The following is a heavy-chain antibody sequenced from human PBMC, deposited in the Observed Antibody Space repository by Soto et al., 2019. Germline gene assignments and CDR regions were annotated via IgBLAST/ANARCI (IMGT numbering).Heavy chain of an antibody. D-gene: IGHD2-15*01. CDR1: GGSINTSRYY. V-gene: IGHV4-39*01. CDR3: ARHKEVVLDSLSYGMDV. CDR2: IYCSGST. J-gene: IGHJ6*02. Sequence: SETLSLTCTVSGGSINTSRYYWGWIRQPPGKGLVWLGSIYCSGSTYYNPSLRSRLTISVETSKSQFSLKLTSVTAADTAVYYCARHKEVVLDSLSYGMDVWGQGTTVTVSS.